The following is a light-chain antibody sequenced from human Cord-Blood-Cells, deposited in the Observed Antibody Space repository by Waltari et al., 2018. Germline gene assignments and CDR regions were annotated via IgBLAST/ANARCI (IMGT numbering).Light chain of an antibody. CDR2: AAS. CDR1: QSISSY. J-gene: IGKJ1*01. Sequence: DIQMTQSLSSLSASVGDRVTITCRASQSISSYLNWYQQKPGKAPKLLIYAASSLQSGVPSRCSGSGSGTDFTLTISSLQPEDFATYYCQQSYSTSWTFGQGTKVEIK. V-gene: IGKV1-39*01. CDR3: QQSYSTSWT.